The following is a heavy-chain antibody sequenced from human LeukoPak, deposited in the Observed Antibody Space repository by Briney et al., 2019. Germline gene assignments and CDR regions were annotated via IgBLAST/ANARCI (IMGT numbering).Heavy chain of an antibody. CDR3: VKGGGNVRRYFEY. V-gene: IGHV3-23*01. J-gene: IGHJ4*02. CDR2: ISVNGGTT. CDR1: GFTFSSYA. D-gene: IGHD4-23*01. Sequence: GGSLRLSCAASGFTFSSYAMTWVRQAPGKGLEWVSSISVNGGTTYYADSVKGRFTISRDSSKDTLYLQMNSLRAEDTAVYYCVKGGGNVRRYFEYWGQGTLVTVSS.